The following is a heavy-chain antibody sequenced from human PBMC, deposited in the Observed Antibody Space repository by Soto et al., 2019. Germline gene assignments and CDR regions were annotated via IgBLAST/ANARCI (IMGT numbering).Heavy chain of an antibody. J-gene: IGHJ4*02. CDR2: IYRGYSDT. Sequence: ESLKISCKVSVYSFTSYWIRWVRQMPGKGPGWVGIIYRGYSDTRYSPSFQGQVTISADKSISTAYLQWSSLKASDTAMYYCARHAPDYGDYLTSDYWGQGTLVTVSS. CDR3: ARHAPDYGDYLTSDY. CDR1: VYSFTSYW. V-gene: IGHV5-51*01. D-gene: IGHD4-17*01.